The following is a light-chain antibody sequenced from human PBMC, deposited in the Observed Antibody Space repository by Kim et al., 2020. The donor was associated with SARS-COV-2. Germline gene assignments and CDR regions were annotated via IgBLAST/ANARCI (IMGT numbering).Light chain of an antibody. J-gene: IGLJ2*01. Sequence: ELTQDPAVSVALGQTVRITCQGDSLRSYYANWYQQKPGQAPILVIYGKNNRPSGIPDRFSGSSSGNTASLTITGAQAEDEADYYCNSRDSSGNHLVFGG. CDR3: NSRDSSGNHLV. V-gene: IGLV3-19*01. CDR1: SLRSYY. CDR2: GKN.